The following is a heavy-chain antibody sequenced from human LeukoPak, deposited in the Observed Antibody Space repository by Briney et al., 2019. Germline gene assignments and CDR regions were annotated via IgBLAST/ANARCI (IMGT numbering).Heavy chain of an antibody. Sequence: GGSLRLSCAASGFAVSYNYMTWVRQAPGRGLEWVSVIYSGGTTYYADSVKGRFTISRDNSKNTLYLQMNSLRAEDTAVYYCARGRDGYTFWGQGTLVTVSS. CDR2: IYSGGTT. V-gene: IGHV3-66*01. D-gene: IGHD5-24*01. CDR3: ARGRDGYTF. CDR1: GFAVSYNY. J-gene: IGHJ4*02.